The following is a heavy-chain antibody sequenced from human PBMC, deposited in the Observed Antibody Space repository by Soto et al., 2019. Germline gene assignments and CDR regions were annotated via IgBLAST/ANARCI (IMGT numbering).Heavy chain of an antibody. CDR1: GYSISGYA. Sequence: ASVNGSCKASGYSISGYAMDCVRQAPGQRLEWMGWINAGNGNTKYSQKFQGRVTITRDTSASTAYMELSSLRSEDTAVYYCARDMGFGFWHSWGQAPLVSAS. CDR3: ARDMGFGFWHS. J-gene: IGHJ5*02. CDR2: INAGNGNT. D-gene: IGHD3-10*01. V-gene: IGHV1-3*01.